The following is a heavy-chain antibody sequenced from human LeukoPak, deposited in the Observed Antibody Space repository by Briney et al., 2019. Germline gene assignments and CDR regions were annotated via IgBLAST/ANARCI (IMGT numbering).Heavy chain of an antibody. CDR3: ARSGYDFWYGRTFDY. CDR1: GYTFTCYD. D-gene: IGHD5-12*01. Sequence: ASVKVSCKASGYTFTCYDINWVRQATGQGLEWMGWMNPNSGNTGYAQKFQGRVTMTRNTSISTAYMELSSLRSEDTAVYYCARSGYDFWYGRTFDYWGQGTLVTVSS. CDR2: MNPNSGNT. J-gene: IGHJ4*02. V-gene: IGHV1-8*01.